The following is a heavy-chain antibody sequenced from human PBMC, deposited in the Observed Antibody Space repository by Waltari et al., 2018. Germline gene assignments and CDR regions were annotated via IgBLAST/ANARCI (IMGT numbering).Heavy chain of an antibody. CDR3: ARGLIVGATEGDYDYYMDV. CDR1: GGTFSSYA. V-gene: IGHV1-69*14. D-gene: IGHD1-26*01. J-gene: IGHJ6*03. Sequence: QVQLVQSGAEVKKPGSSVKVSCKASGGTFSSYAISWVRQAPGQGLEWMGGIIPIFGTANYAQKFQGRVTITADKSTSTAYMELSSLRSEDTAVYYCARGLIVGATEGDYDYYMDVWGKGTTVTVSS. CDR2: IIPIFGTA.